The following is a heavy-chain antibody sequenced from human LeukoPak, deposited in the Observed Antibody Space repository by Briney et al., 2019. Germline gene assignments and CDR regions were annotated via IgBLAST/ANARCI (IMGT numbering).Heavy chain of an antibody. CDR3: ARGGYSSTRGRYYFDY. Sequence: PSETLSLTCAVYGGSFSGYYWSWIRQPPGKGLEWIGKINHSGSTNYNPSLKSRVTISVDTSKNQFSLKLSSVTAADTAAYYCARGGYSSTRGRYYFDYWGQGTLVTVSS. CDR1: GGSFSGYY. J-gene: IGHJ4*02. V-gene: IGHV4-34*01. CDR2: INHSGST. D-gene: IGHD6-13*01.